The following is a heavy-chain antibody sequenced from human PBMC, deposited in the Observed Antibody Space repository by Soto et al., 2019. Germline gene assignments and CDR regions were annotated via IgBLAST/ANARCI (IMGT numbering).Heavy chain of an antibody. V-gene: IGHV2-5*02. J-gene: IGHJ4*02. Sequence: QITLKESGPTLVKPTQTLTLTCTFSGFSLSSTRMAVGWIRQPPGKALEWLALIYWDDDKRYSPFLKSRLTITKDTYKNQVFLTMSNMDPVDTARYYCAHIVVAGLGYYFDYWGQGTLVTVSS. D-gene: IGHD6-19*01. CDR2: IYWDDDK. CDR3: AHIVVAGLGYYFDY. CDR1: GFSLSSTRMA.